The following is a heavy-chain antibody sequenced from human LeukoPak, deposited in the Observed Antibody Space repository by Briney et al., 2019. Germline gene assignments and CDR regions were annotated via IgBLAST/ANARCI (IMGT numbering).Heavy chain of an antibody. CDR2: INHSGST. CDR3: ARKLRSTTPEPTRYNWFDP. J-gene: IGHJ5*02. D-gene: IGHD3-3*01. Sequence: SETLSLTCAVYGGSFSGYYWSWIRQPPGKGLEWLGEINHSGSTNYNPSLKSRGTISVDKSKNQFSRKQRYGAAADTAVYYCARKLRSTTPEPTRYNWFDPWGQGTLVTVSS. CDR1: GGSFSGYY. V-gene: IGHV4-34*01.